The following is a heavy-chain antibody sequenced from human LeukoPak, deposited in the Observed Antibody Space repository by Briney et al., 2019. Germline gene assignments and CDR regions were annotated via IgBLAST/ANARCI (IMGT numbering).Heavy chain of an antibody. CDR3: AREGLDY. CDR2: KNPNSGNS. CDR1: GYTFTNYD. V-gene: IGHV1-8*01. Sequence: ASVKVSCKASGYTFTNYDINWVRQAPGQGLEWMGYKNPNSGNSAYAQKFQGRVTITTDASITTAYMELSGPRSEDTALYYCAREGLDYWGQGTLVTVSS. J-gene: IGHJ4*02.